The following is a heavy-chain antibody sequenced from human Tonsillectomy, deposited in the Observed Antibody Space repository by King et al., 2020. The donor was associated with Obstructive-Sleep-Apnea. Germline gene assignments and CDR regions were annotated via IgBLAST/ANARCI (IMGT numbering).Heavy chain of an antibody. CDR2: ISSTSSYI. D-gene: IGHD6-13*01. CDR3: AREFHIAAATDYYYYGLDV. CDR1: GFTFSSYS. Sequence: VQLVESGGGLVKPGGSLRLSCAASGFTFSSYSMNWVRQAPGKGLEWGSSISSTSSYIYYADSVKGRFTISRDNAKNSLYLQVSSLSAEDTAVYYCAREFHIAAATDYYYYGLDVWGQGTTVTVSS. V-gene: IGHV3-21*01. J-gene: IGHJ6*02.